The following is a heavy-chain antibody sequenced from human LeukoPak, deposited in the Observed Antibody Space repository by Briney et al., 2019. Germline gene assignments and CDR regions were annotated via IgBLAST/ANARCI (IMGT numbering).Heavy chain of an antibody. V-gene: IGHV5-51*01. CDR3: ASGYYYDSSGPEYFQH. Sequence: GESLKVSCKGSGYSFTSYWIGWVRQMPGKGLEWMGIIYPGDSDTRYSPSFQGQVTISADKSISTAYLQWSSLKASDTAMYYCASGYYYDSSGPEYFQHWGQGTLVTVSS. J-gene: IGHJ1*01. CDR1: GYSFTSYW. CDR2: IYPGDSDT. D-gene: IGHD3-22*01.